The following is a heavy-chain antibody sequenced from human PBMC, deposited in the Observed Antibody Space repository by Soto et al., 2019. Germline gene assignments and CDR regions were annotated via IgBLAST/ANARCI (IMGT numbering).Heavy chain of an antibody. CDR3: ARGGGYCGGDCYTFDY. J-gene: IGHJ4*02. D-gene: IGHD2-21*02. Sequence: ASVKVSCKASGGTFSSYAISWVRQAPGQGLEWMGGIIPIFGTANYAQKFQGRVTITADESTSTAYMELSSLRSEDTAVYYCARGGGYCGGDCYTFDYWGQGTLVTVSS. V-gene: IGHV1-69*13. CDR2: IIPIFGTA. CDR1: GGTFSSYA.